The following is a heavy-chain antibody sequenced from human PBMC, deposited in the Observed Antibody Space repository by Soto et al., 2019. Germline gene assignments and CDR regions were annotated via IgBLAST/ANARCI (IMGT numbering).Heavy chain of an antibody. D-gene: IGHD3-3*01. V-gene: IGHV3-48*02. Sequence: EVQVVECGGGLVQPGGSLRLSCAASGFTFSSNSMNWVCQAPGKGLEWISYISSSSSTIYADSVKGRFTISRDNAKNSLYLQMNSLRDEDRAVYYCARVIWSGHLTSDLWRQGTLVTVSS. J-gene: IGHJ5*02. CDR1: GFTFSSNS. CDR3: ARVIWSGHLTSDL. CDR2: ISSSSSTI.